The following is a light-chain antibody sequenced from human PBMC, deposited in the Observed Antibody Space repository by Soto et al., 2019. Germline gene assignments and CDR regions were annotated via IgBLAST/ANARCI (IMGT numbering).Light chain of an antibody. CDR1: QSVLYSSNNKNY. Sequence: DIVMTQSPDSLAESLGERATINCKSSQSVLYSSNNKNYLTWYQQKPGQPPKLLISWASTRESGVPERFSGSGSGTDFTLTISSLQAEDVAVYYCQQYYDSPLTFGGGTKVEIK. V-gene: IGKV4-1*01. CDR2: WAS. CDR3: QQYYDSPLT. J-gene: IGKJ4*01.